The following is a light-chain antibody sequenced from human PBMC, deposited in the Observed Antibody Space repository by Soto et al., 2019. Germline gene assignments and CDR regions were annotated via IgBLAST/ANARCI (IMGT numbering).Light chain of an antibody. V-gene: IGKV1-33*01. Sequence: DIRMTQCRSTLSACVGDRVTITCRTSQSISSWLAWYQQKPGKAPKLLIYDASNLETGVPSRFSGSGSGTDFTFTISSLQPEDIATYYCQQYDNLPLTFGGGTKVDIK. J-gene: IGKJ4*01. CDR1: QSISSW. CDR3: QQYDNLPLT. CDR2: DAS.